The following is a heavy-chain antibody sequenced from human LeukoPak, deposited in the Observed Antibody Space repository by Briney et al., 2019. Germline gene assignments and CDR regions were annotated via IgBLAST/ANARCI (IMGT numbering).Heavy chain of an antibody. J-gene: IGHJ4*02. CDR2: ISYDGSNK. CDR3: ARDPLAEGVGAGYFDY. Sequence: GRSPRLSCAASGFTFSSYAMHWVRQAPGKGLEWGAVISYDGSNKYYADSVKGRFTISRDNSKNTLYLQMNSLRAEDTAVYYCARDPLAEGVGAGYFDYWGQGTLVTVSS. CDR1: GFTFSSYA. D-gene: IGHD1-26*01. V-gene: IGHV3-30*04.